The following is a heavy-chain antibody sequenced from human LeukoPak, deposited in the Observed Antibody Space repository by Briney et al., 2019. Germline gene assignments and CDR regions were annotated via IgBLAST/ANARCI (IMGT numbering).Heavy chain of an antibody. D-gene: IGHD5-12*01. CDR1: GGSISSYY. J-gene: IGHJ4*02. CDR2: TYYSGST. CDR3: ARYVDIVATNYFDY. V-gene: IGHV4-59*08. Sequence: PSETLSLTCTVSGGSISSYYWSWIRQPPGKGLGCIGYTYYSGSTYYNPSLKSRVTISVDTSKNQFSLKLSSVTAADTAVYYCARYVDIVATNYFDYWGQGTLVTVSS.